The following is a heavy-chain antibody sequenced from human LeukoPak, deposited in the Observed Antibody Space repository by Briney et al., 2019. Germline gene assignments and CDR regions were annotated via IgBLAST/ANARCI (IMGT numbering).Heavy chain of an antibody. CDR3: ARSQVWFGEYENYYYMDV. CDR2: INHSGST. J-gene: IGHJ6*03. V-gene: IGHV4-34*01. Sequence: SXXXXXTCXVYGGSFSGYYXSWIRQPPGXXXEXXXEINHSGSTNYNPSLKSRVTISVDTSKNQFSLKLSSVTAADTAVYYCARSQVWFGEYENYYYMDVWGKGTTVTVSS. CDR1: GGSFSGYY. D-gene: IGHD3-10*01.